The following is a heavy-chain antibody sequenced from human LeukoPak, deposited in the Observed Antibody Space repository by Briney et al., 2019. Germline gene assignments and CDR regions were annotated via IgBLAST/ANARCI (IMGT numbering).Heavy chain of an antibody. CDR3: ASLGSSGYFDY. J-gene: IGHJ4*02. D-gene: IGHD6-13*01. CDR1: GDSISSYY. Sequence: SETLSLTCTVSGDSISSYYWNWIRQPPGKGLEWIGYIYYSGGTNYNPSLKSRVSISVDTSKNQFSLKLSSVTAADTAVYYCASLGSSGYFDYWGQGTLVTVSS. CDR2: IYYSGGT. V-gene: IGHV4-59*01.